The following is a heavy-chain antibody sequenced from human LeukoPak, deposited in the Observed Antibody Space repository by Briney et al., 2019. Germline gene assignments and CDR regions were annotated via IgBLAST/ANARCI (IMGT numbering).Heavy chain of an antibody. CDR2: IKPNDGDT. CDR1: GYTFTDYY. Sequence: ASVKVSCQASGYTFTDYYMHWVRQAPGQGLAWMGWIKPNDGDTNYQGRVTMTRDTSISTAHMEVSRLRSGDTAVYYCARANFLYCGSSTCLFDYWGQGTLVTVSS. D-gene: IGHD2-2*01. V-gene: IGHV1-2*02. J-gene: IGHJ4*02. CDR3: ARANFLYCGSSTCLFDY.